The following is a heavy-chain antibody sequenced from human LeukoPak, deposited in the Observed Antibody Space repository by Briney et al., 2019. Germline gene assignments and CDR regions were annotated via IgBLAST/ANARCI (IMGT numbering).Heavy chain of an antibody. CDR2: INPSSGST. CDR1: GYTFTSYY. J-gene: IGHJ6*03. Sequence: ASVKVSCKASGYTFTSYYMHWVRQAPGQGLEWMGIINPSSGSTSYAQKFQGRVTMTRDTSTSTVYMELSSLRSEDTAVYYCARDKPSSYSGGSGYYYHYYYMDVWGKGTTVTVSS. D-gene: IGHD3-22*01. V-gene: IGHV1-46*01. CDR3: ARDKPSSYSGGSGYYYHYYYMDV.